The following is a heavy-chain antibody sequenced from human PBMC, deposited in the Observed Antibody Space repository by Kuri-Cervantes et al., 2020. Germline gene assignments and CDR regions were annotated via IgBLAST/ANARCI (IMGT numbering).Heavy chain of an antibody. CDR2: IYYSGST. Sequence: ESLKISCAVSGYSISSGYYWGWIRQPPGKGLEWIGYIYYSGSTYLNPSLKSRITISVDTSKHQFSLNLTSVTAADTAVYYCARVTSSGYYAFDYWGQGTLVTVSS. CDR1: GYSISSGYY. J-gene: IGHJ4*02. D-gene: IGHD3-22*01. V-gene: IGHV4-38-2*01. CDR3: ARVTSSGYYAFDY.